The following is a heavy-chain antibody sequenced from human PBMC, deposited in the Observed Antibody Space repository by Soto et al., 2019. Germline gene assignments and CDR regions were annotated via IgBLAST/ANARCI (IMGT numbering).Heavy chain of an antibody. CDR2: ISGSGGST. CDR3: AKDISNDYGDSDLYSWFDP. Sequence: EVQLLESGGGLVQPGGSLRLSCAASGFTFSSYAMSWVRQAPGKGLEWVSAISGSGGSTYYADSVKVRFTISRDNSKNTLYLQMNSLRDEDTAVYYCAKDISNDYGDSDLYSWFDPWGQGTLVTVSS. CDR1: GFTFSSYA. D-gene: IGHD4-17*01. J-gene: IGHJ5*02. V-gene: IGHV3-23*01.